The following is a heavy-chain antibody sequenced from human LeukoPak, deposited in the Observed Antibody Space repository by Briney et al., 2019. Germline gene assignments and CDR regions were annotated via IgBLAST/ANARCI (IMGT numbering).Heavy chain of an antibody. D-gene: IGHD3-16*01. CDR1: GYTFTSYG. CDR3: AREHYDYVWGSYTLNWFDP. V-gene: IGHV1-18*01. CDR2: ISAYNGNT. Sequence: GXSVKVSCKASGYTFTSYGISWVRQAPGQGLEWMGWISAYNGNTNYAQKLQGRVTMTTDTSTSTAYMELRSLRSDDTAVYYCAREHYDYVWGSYTLNWFDPWGQGTLVTVSS. J-gene: IGHJ5*02.